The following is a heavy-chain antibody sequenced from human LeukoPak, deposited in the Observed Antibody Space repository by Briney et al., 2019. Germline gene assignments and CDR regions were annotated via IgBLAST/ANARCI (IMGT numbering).Heavy chain of an antibody. J-gene: IGHJ4*02. Sequence: SETLSLTCAVYGGSFSGYYWSWIRQPPGKGLEWIGEINHSGSTNYNPSLKSRVTISVDTSKNQFSLKLSSVTAADTAVYYCAKYSSSRGFDHWGQGTLVTVSS. D-gene: IGHD6-13*01. CDR2: INHSGST. V-gene: IGHV4-34*01. CDR3: AKYSSSRGFDH. CDR1: GGSFSGYY.